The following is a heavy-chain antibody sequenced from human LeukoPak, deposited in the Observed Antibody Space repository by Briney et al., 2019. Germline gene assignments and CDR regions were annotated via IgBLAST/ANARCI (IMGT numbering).Heavy chain of an antibody. CDR1: GFTFSNYA. J-gene: IGHJ4*02. Sequence: PGASLRLSCAASGFTFSNYAMSWVRQAPGKGLEWVSAILGSGGSTYYADSVKGRFTISRDNSKNTLYLQMNSLRAEDTAVYYCAKELRGWSSSWSYYFDYWGQGTLVTVSS. CDR3: AKELRGWSSSWSYYFDY. CDR2: ILGSGGST. V-gene: IGHV3-23*01. D-gene: IGHD6-13*01.